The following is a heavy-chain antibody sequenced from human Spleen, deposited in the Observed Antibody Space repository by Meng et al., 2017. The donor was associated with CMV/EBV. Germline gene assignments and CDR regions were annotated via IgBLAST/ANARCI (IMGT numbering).Heavy chain of an antibody. CDR3: AQVDGS. Sequence: GGSLRLSCAASGFTFSRYWMSWVRQAPGKGLEWVATINQEGNERYYVGSARDRFTISRDNAKDSLYLQMNSLRAEDTSVYYCAQVDGSWDHGTLVTVSS. D-gene: IGHD2-15*01. CDR1: GFTFSRYW. J-gene: IGHJ5*01. CDR2: INQEGNER. V-gene: IGHV3-7*01.